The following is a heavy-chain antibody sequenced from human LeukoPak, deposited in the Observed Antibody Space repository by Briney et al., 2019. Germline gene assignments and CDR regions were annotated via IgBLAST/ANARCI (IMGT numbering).Heavy chain of an antibody. CDR3: ARDKDCSSTSCSGMFDP. J-gene: IGHJ5*02. CDR2: IIPIFSTA. D-gene: IGHD2-2*01. Sequence: SVKVSCKASGGTFSSYAISWVRQAPGQGLEWMGGIIPIFSTANYAQKFQGRVTITTDESTSTAYMELSSLRSEDTAVYYCARDKDCSSTSCSGMFDPWGQGTLVTVSS. V-gene: IGHV1-69*05. CDR1: GGTFSSYA.